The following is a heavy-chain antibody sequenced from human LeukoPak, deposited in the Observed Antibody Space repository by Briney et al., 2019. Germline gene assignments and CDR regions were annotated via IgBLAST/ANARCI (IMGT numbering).Heavy chain of an antibody. J-gene: IGHJ6*02. D-gene: IGHD6-19*01. Sequence: GESLKISCQGSGYNFTRYWIGWVRQMPGKGLEWMGIMYPADSDTRYSPSFQGQVTLSADKSISTAYLRWSSLKASDTAMYYCARHVGGYSSSWGYYYYGMDVWGQGTTVTVSS. CDR1: GYNFTRYW. CDR2: MYPADSDT. V-gene: IGHV5-51*01. CDR3: ARHVGGYSSSWGYYYYGMDV.